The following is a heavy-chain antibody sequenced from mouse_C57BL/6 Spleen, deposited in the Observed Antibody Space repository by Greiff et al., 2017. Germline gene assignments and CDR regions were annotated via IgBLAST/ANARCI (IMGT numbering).Heavy chain of an antibody. Sequence: QVHVKQSGPELVKPGASVKISCKASGYAFSSSWMNWVKQRPGKGLEWIGRIYPGDGDTNYNGKFKGKATLTADKSSSTAYMQLSSLTSEDSAVYVCAREGVYYGFAYWGQGTLVTVSA. J-gene: IGHJ3*01. D-gene: IGHD2-1*01. CDR2: IYPGDGDT. CDR3: AREGVYYGFAY. CDR1: GYAFSSSW. V-gene: IGHV1-82*01.